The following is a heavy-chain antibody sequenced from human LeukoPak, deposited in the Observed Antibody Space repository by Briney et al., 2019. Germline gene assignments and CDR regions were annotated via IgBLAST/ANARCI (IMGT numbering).Heavy chain of an antibody. V-gene: IGHV4-39*01. D-gene: IGHD1-26*01. J-gene: IGHJ4*02. Sequence: SETLSLTCTVSGDSISDNSCYWGWIRQPPGTGLEWIGSVYYSGSTYYNPSLRSRVTISVDTSRNQFSLKLSSVTAADTAMYYCARHQEGARVGANGALNFWGQGTLVTVSS. CDR3: ARHQEGARVGANGALNF. CDR2: VYYSGST. CDR1: GDSISDNSCY.